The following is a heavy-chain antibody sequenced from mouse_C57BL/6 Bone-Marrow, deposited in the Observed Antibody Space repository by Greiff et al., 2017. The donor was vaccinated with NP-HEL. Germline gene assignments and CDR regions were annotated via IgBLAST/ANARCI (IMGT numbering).Heavy chain of an antibody. J-gene: IGHJ3*01. CDR2: INPYNGGT. D-gene: IGHD1-1*01. CDR1: GYTFTDYY. Sequence: EVQLQQSGPVLVKPGASVTMSCKASGYTFTDYYMNWVKQSHGKSLEWIGVINPYNGGTSSNQKFKGKATLTVDKSSSTAYMELNSLTSEDSAVYYCASPPYYGSSWFAYWGQGTLVTVSA. CDR3: ASPPYYGSSWFAY. V-gene: IGHV1-19*01.